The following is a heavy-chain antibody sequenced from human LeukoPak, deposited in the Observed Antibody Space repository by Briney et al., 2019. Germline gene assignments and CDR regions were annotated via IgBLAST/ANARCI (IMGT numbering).Heavy chain of an antibody. CDR2: IYTSGST. J-gene: IGHJ4*02. CDR1: GGSISSGSYY. V-gene: IGHV4-61*02. D-gene: IGHD3-22*01. CDR3: ARDAYYYDSSGIDY. Sequence: PSQTLSLTCTVSGGSISSGSYYWSWIRQPAGKGLEWIGRIYTSGSTNYNPSLKGRVTISVDTSNNQFSLKLSSVTAADTAVYYCARDAYYYDSSGIDYWGQGTLVTVSS.